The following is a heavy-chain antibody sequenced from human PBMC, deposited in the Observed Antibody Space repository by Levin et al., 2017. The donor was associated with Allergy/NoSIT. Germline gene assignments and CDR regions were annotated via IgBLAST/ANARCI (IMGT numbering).Heavy chain of an antibody. CDR1: GGSISSSSYY. V-gene: IGHV4-39*01. CDR2: IYYSGST. D-gene: IGHD3/OR15-3a*01. CDR3: ARRAPGDFSSYYYYYYYMDV. Sequence: MTSETLSLTCTVSGGSISSSSYYWGWIRQPPGKGLEWIGSIYYSGSTYYNPSLKSRVTISVDTSKNQFSLTLSSVTAADTAVYYCARRAPGDFSSYYYYYYYMDVWGKGTTVTVSS. J-gene: IGHJ6*03.